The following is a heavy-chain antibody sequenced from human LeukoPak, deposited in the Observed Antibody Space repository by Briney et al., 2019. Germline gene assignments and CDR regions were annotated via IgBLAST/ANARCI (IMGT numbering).Heavy chain of an antibody. J-gene: IGHJ4*02. CDR1: GFTFSNYA. CDR3: AKERSSGSRFDY. V-gene: IGHV3-23*01. Sequence: PGGSLMLSCAASGFTFSNYAMSWVRQAPERGLEWVSTISSRGDSTYYADSVKGRFTISRDNSKNTLYLQMNSLRAEDTAVYYCAKERSSGSRFDYWGQGTLVTVSS. CDR2: ISSRGDST. D-gene: IGHD1-26*01.